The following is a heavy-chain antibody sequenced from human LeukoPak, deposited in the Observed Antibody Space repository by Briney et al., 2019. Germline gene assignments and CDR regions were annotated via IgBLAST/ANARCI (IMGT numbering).Heavy chain of an antibody. CDR1: GYTFTGYY. D-gene: IGHD3-22*01. CDR2: INPNSGGT. J-gene: IGHJ3*02. V-gene: IGHV1-2*02. Sequence: EASVKVSCKASGYTFTGYYMHWVRQAPGQGLEWMGWINPNSGGTNYAQKFQGRVTMTRDTSISTAYMELSSLRSEDTAVYYCARDYRSSGYFAFDIWGQGTMVTVSS. CDR3: ARDYRSSGYFAFDI.